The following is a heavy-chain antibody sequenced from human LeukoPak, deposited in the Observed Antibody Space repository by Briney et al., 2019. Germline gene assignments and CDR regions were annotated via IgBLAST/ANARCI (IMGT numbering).Heavy chain of an antibody. V-gene: IGHV3-33*08. CDR3: ASYDPDSSSWYHFDY. D-gene: IGHD6-13*01. CDR2: MWYDGSNK. CDR1: GFTFSSYG. J-gene: IGHJ4*02. Sequence: PGGSLRLSCAASGFTFSSYGMHWVRQAPGKGLEWVAVMWYDGSNKYYADSVKGRFTISRGNSKNTLYLQMNSLRAEDTAVYYCASYDPDSSSWYHFDYWGQGTLVTVSS.